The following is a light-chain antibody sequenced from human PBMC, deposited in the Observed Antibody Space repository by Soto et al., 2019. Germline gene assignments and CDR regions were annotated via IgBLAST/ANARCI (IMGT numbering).Light chain of an antibody. Sequence: IQLTQSPSSLSASVGDRVTVTCRASQDIRNYLAWYQQKPGKAPKLLICDASTLYSGVPSRFSGSGSVTDFTLTISGLQPEDFVAYYCQQLRSYPSTFGGGTKVEI. CDR3: QQLRSYPST. CDR1: QDIRNY. V-gene: IGKV1-9*01. CDR2: DAS. J-gene: IGKJ4*01.